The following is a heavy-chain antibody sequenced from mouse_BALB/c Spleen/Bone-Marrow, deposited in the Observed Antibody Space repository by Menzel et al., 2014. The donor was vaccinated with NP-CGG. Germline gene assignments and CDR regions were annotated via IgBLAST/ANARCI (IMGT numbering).Heavy chain of an antibody. CDR1: GFSLTGYG. CDR2: IWGGGST. V-gene: IGHV2-6-7*01. D-gene: IGHD2-4*01. J-gene: IGHJ4*01. Sequence: VKLMESGPGLVAPSQSLSITCTVSGFSLTGYGVSWVRQSPGKGLEWLGMIWGGGSTDYNSALKSRLSISKDNSKSQVFLKMNSLQTDDTARYYCARDSFLITRALDYWGQGTSVTVSS. CDR3: ARDSFLITRALDY.